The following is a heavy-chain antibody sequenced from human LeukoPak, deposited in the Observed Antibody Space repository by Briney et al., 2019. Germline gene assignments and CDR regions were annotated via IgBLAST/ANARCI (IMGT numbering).Heavy chain of an antibody. CDR1: GFTFSSYG. D-gene: IGHD4-17*01. CDR2: ISYDGSNK. Sequence: GGSLRLSCAASGFTFSSYGMHWVRQAPGKGLEWVAVISYDGSNKYYADSVKGRFTISRDNSKNTLYLQMNSLRAEDRAVYYCAKDRYGDSYYFDYWGQGTLVTVSS. CDR3: AKDRYGDSYYFDY. J-gene: IGHJ4*02. V-gene: IGHV3-30*18.